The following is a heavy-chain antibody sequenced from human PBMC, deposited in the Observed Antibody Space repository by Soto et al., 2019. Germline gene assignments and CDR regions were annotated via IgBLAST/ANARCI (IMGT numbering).Heavy chain of an antibody. D-gene: IGHD6-19*01. CDR2: IYYSGST. J-gene: IGHJ4*02. CDR3: ARRIAVAGNFDY. V-gene: IGHV4-30-4*01. CDR1: GGSISSGDYY. Sequence: SETLSLTCTVSGGSISSGDYYWSWIRQPPGKGLEWIGYIYYSGSTYYNPSLKSRVTISVDTSKNQFSLKLSSVTAADTAVYYCARRIAVAGNFDYWGQGTLVTVSS.